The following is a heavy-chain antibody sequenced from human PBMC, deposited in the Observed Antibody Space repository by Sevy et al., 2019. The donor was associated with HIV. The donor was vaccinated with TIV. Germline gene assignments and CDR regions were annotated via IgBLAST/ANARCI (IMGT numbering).Heavy chain of an antibody. J-gene: IGHJ4*02. CDR1: GGSISSGSYY. CDR2: IYTSGST. D-gene: IGHD3-10*01. V-gene: IGHV4-61*02. CDR3: AAKAYYYGSGSYSY. Sequence: SETLSLTCTVSGGSISSGSYYWSWIRQPAGKGLEWIGRIYTSGSTNYNPSLKSRVTISVDTSKNQFSLKLSSVTAADTAVYYCAAKAYYYGSGSYSYWGQGTLVTVSS.